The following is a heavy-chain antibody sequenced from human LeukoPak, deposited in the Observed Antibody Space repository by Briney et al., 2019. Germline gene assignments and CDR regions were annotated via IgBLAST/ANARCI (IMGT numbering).Heavy chain of an antibody. Sequence: PGGSLRLSCAASGFTFSSYGMHWVRQAPGKGLEWVSLIWYDGSNKYYADSVEGRFTISRDNSKNTLYLQMNSLRAEDTAVYYCARDWGKGDYWGQGTLVTVSS. V-gene: IGHV3-33*01. CDR3: ARDWGKGDY. CDR2: IWYDGSNK. D-gene: IGHD3-16*01. CDR1: GFTFSSYG. J-gene: IGHJ4*02.